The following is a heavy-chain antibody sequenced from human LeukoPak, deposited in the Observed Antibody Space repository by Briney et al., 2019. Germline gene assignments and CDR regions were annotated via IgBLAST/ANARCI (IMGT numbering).Heavy chain of an antibody. CDR1: GFTFSSSG. Sequence: GGSLRLSCAASGFTFSSSGMHWVRQAPGKGLEWVAFIRYDGVDTFYVDSVKGRFTISRDNSKNTLYLQMNSLRPEDMAVYYCAKDLGVWGQGTMVTVSS. V-gene: IGHV3-30*02. CDR3: AKDLGV. CDR2: IRYDGVDT. J-gene: IGHJ3*01.